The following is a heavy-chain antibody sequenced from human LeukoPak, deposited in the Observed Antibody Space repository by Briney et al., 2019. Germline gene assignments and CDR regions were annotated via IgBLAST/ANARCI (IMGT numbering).Heavy chain of an antibody. Sequence: GGSLRLSCVVSGFTFSNFGMHWVRQAPGKGLEWVAFIRLVGTNKYYADSVQGRFTISRDNSKNTLYLQMNRLRPEDTAVYYCARGRGPHCSGGSCYSFDYWGQGTLVTVSS. V-gene: IGHV3-30*02. D-gene: IGHD2-15*01. CDR1: GFTFSNFG. CDR3: ARGRGPHCSGGSCYSFDY. J-gene: IGHJ4*02. CDR2: IRLVGTNK.